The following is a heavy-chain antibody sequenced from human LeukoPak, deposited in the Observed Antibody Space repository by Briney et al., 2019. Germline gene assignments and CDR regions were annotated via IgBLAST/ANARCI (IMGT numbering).Heavy chain of an antibody. J-gene: IGHJ6*02. CDR1: GGSISSYY. CDR3: ARAGVYYYYGMDV. D-gene: IGHD3-10*01. V-gene: IGHV4-59*12. CDR2: IYYSGST. Sequence: PSETLSLTCTVSGGSISSYYWSWIRQPPGKGLEWIGYIYYSGSTNYNPSLKSRVTISVDRSKNQFSLKLSSVTAADTAVYYCARAGVYYYYGMDVWGQGTTVTVSS.